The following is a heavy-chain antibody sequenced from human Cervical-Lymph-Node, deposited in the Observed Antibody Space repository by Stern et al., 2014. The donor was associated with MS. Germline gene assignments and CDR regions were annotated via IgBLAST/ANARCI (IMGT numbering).Heavy chain of an antibody. CDR2: INPYNGNT. CDR1: GYTFTSYG. D-gene: IGHD2-21*02. V-gene: IGHV1-18*01. J-gene: IGHJ6*02. Sequence: QVQLVQSGAEVKKPGASVKVSCKASGYTFTSYGISWVRQAPGQGLEWMGWINPYNGNTNYAQKFQGRVTMTTDTSTSTAYMELRSLRSDDTAVYYCARILIVVGTAPDYGMDVWGQGTTVTVSS. CDR3: ARILIVVGTAPDYGMDV.